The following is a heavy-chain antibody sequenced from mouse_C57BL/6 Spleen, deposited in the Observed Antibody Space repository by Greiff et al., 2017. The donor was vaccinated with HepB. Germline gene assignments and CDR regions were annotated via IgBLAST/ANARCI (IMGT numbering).Heavy chain of an antibody. CDR3: ARDEPLGY. CDR2: ISYDGSN. CDR1: GYSIASGYY. J-gene: IGHJ2*01. V-gene: IGHV3-6*01. Sequence: EVKLQESGPGLVKPSQSLSLTCSVTGYSIASGYYWNWIRQFPGNKLEWMGYISYDGSNNYNPSLKNRISITRDTSKNQFFLKLNSVTTEDTATYYCARDEPLGYWGQGTTLTVSS. D-gene: IGHD6-1*01.